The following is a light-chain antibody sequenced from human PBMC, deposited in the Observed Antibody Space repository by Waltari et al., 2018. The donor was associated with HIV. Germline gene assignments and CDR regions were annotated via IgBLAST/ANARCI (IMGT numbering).Light chain of an antibody. CDR1: TLPKQY. J-gene: IGLJ2*01. CDR2: KDS. Sequence: SYELTQPPSVSVSPGQTARITCSGDTLPKQYAFWYQQKPGQAPVLVMYKDSERPSGIPERVSGSSAGTQVTLTVSGVQAEDEAAYYCQSTDSSGTYVIFGGGTKLTV. V-gene: IGLV3-25*03. CDR3: QSTDSSGTYVI.